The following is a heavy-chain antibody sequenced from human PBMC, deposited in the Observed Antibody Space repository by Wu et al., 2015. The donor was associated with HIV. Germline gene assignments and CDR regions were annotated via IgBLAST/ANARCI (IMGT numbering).Heavy chain of an antibody. J-gene: IGHJ3*02. D-gene: IGHD3-9*01. Sequence: QVQLVQSGAEVKKPGSSVKVSCKASGDTFSRSGISWMRQAPGKGFEWMGRIIPNHGGANYAEKFEGRVTITADEATNTAYMDLSRLRSEDTAVYYCARDRVYDILTGYQTGDAFDIWGQGDNGHRLF. V-gene: IGHV1-69*11. CDR1: GDTFSRSG. CDR3: ARDRVYDILTGYQTGDAFDI. CDR2: IIPNHGGA.